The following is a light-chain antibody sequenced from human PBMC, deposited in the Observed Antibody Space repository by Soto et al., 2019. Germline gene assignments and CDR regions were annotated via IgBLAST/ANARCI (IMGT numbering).Light chain of an antibody. CDR3: SAYKRSLTSYV. Sequence: QSALTQPASVSGSPGQSITISCTGTSSDVGGYNYVSWYHQHPGKAPKLMIYEDSNRPSRVSNRFSGSKSGNTASLTISGLQAEDEADYYCSAYKRSLTSYVFGTGTKLTVL. CDR2: EDS. J-gene: IGLJ1*01. CDR1: SSDVGGYNY. V-gene: IGLV2-14*01.